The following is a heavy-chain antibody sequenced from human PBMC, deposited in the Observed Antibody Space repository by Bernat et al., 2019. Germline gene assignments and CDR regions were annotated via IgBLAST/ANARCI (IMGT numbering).Heavy chain of an antibody. D-gene: IGHD4-23*01. Sequence: EVQLVETGGGLIQPGGSLRLSCAASGFTVSSNYMSWVRQAPGKGLEWVSVIYSGGSTYYADSVKGRFTISRDNSKNTLYLQMNSLRAEDTAVYYCASHTVVPRLDYYYYGMDVWGQGTTVTVSS. J-gene: IGHJ6*02. CDR3: ASHTVVPRLDYYYYGMDV. V-gene: IGHV3-53*02. CDR1: GFTVSSNY. CDR2: IYSGGST.